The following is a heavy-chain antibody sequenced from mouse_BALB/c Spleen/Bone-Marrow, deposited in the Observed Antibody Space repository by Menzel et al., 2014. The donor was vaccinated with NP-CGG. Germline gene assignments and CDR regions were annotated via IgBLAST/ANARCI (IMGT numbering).Heavy chain of an antibody. CDR3: ARGGVRRGNYFDY. CDR2: IWAGGST. V-gene: IGHV2-9*02. J-gene: IGHJ2*01. Sequence: VQLQQSGPGLVAPSQSLSIPCTVSGFSLTSYGVHWVRQPPGKGLEWLGVIWAGGSTDYNSALMSRLSISKDNSKSQVFLKMNSLQTDDTAMYYCARGGVRRGNYFDYWGQGTTLTVSS. D-gene: IGHD2-14*01. CDR1: GFSLTSYG.